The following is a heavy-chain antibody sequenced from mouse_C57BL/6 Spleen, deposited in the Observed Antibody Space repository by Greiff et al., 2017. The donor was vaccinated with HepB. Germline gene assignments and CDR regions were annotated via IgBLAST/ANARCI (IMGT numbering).Heavy chain of an antibody. Sequence: QVQLQQSGAELMKPGASVKLSCKATGYTFTGYWIEWVKQRPGHGLEWIGEILPGSGSTNYNEKFKGKATFTAGTSSNTAYMQLSSLTTEDSAIYYCARSPYYSNYFPWYFDVWGTGTTVTVAS. D-gene: IGHD2-5*01. CDR1: GYTFTGYW. CDR3: ARSPYYSNYFPWYFDV. J-gene: IGHJ1*03. V-gene: IGHV1-9*01. CDR2: ILPGSGST.